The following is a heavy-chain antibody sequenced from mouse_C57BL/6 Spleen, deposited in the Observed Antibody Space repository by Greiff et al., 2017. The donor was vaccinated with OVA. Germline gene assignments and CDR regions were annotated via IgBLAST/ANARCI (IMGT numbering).Heavy chain of an antibody. CDR2: IDPSDSET. V-gene: IGHV1-52*01. D-gene: IGHD1-1*01. Sequence: QVQLQQSGAELVRPGSSVKLSCKASGYTFTSYWMHWVKQRPIQGLEWIGNIDPSDSETHYNQKFKDKATLTVDKSSSTAYMQLSSLTSEDSAVYYCARGYGSRGAWFAYWGQGTLVTVSA. CDR3: ARGYGSRGAWFAY. CDR1: GYTFTSYW. J-gene: IGHJ3*01.